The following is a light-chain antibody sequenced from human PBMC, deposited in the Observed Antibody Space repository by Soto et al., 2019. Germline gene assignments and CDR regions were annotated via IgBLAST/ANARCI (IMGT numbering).Light chain of an antibody. CDR2: DAS. V-gene: IGKV3-15*01. J-gene: IGKJ2*01. Sequence: EIVMTQSPATLSVSPGERATLSCRASQSVSSNLAWYQQKLGQAPRLLIYDASTRATGIPARFSGSGSGTEFTLTINSLQSEDFAVDYCQQYNGWPPKHTCGQGTKLEIK. CDR3: QQYNGWPPKHT. CDR1: QSVSSN.